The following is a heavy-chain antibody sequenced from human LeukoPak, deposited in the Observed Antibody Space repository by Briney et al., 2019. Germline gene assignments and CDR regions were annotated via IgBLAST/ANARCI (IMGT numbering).Heavy chain of an antibody. D-gene: IGHD4-17*01. V-gene: IGHV1-18*01. CDR3: AKTIVTSEEYFYYYMDV. CDR2: IITYNGNT. CDR1: GYTFTSYG. J-gene: IGHJ6*03. Sequence: ASVTVSCKTSGYTFTSYGLSWVRQAPGQGLEWMGCIITYNGNTYYSQKLQGRVTMTTDTSTSTAYMELRSLRSDDTAVYYCAKTIVTSEEYFYYYMDVWGKGTTVTVSS.